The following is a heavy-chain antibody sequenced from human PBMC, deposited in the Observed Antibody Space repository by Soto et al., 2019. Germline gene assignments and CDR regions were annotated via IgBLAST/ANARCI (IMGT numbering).Heavy chain of an antibody. CDR2: INAGNGNT. D-gene: IGHD2-15*01. J-gene: IGHJ4*02. Sequence: ASVKVSCKASGYTFTSYAMHWVRQAPGQRLEWMGWINAGNGNTKYSQKFQGRVTLTRDTSASTAYMELSSLKSEDTAVYYCARDPPGSGPNFDNWGQGTLVTVSS. V-gene: IGHV1-3*01. CDR1: GYTFTSYA. CDR3: ARDPPGSGPNFDN.